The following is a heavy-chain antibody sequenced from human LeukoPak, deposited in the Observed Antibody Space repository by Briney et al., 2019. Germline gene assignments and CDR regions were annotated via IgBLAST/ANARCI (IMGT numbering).Heavy chain of an antibody. CDR2: IYSGGST. CDR3: ASSSPVVVAASGPFDY. CDR1: GFTVSSNY. V-gene: IGHV3-53*01. D-gene: IGHD2-15*01. J-gene: IGHJ4*02. Sequence: GASLRLSCAASGFTVSSNYMNWVRQAPGKGLEWVSLIYSGGSTYYADSVKGRFTISRDHSKNTLYLQMNSLRAEDTAVYYCASSSPVVVAASGPFDYWGQGTLVTVSP.